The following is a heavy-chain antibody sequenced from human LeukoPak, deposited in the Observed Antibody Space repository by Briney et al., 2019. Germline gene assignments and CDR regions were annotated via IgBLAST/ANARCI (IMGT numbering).Heavy chain of an antibody. J-gene: IGHJ4*02. CDR2: ISSSGSTI. CDR3: AKRGVVIRVILVGFHREAYYFDS. Sequence: PGGSLRLSCAASGFSFSDYYMSWIRQAPGKGLEWVSYISSSGSTIYYADSVKGRFTVSRDDAKKSLYLQMSSLRAEDTAVYFCAKRGVVIRVILVGFHREAYYFDSWGQGALVTVSS. V-gene: IGHV3-11*01. D-gene: IGHD2-21*01. CDR1: GFSFSDYY.